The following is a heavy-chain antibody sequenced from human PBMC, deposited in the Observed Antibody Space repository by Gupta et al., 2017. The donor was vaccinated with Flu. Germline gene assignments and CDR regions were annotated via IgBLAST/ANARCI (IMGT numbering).Heavy chain of an antibody. J-gene: IGHJ4*02. Sequence: QLQLPESCPGLVPPSETLSLPCPVSGGSISSYYWSWIRQPPGKGLEWIGYIYYSGSTNYNPSLKSRVTISVDTSKNQFSLKLSSVTAADTAVYYCARGPYSSSSGGIDYWGQGTLVTVSS. CDR3: ARGPYSSSSGGIDY. D-gene: IGHD6-6*01. V-gene: IGHV4-59*01. CDR1: GGSISSYY. CDR2: IYYSGST.